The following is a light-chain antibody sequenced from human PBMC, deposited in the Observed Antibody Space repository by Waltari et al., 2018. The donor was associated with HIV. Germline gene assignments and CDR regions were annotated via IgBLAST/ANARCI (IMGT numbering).Light chain of an antibody. Sequence: SYVLTQPPSVSVAPGKTATITCGGNNFGNKNVNWYQQKPGQAPVVVIFYDRDRPSGIPERFSGSSSANMATLTISRVEAGDEADYYCQVWDSDSDHVVFGVGTKLTVL. CDR3: QVWDSDSDHVV. V-gene: IGLV3-21*04. CDR2: YDR. CDR1: NFGNKN. J-gene: IGLJ2*01.